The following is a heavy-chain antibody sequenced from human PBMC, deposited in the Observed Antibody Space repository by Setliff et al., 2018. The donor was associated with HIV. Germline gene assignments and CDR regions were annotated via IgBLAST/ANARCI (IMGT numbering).Heavy chain of an antibody. CDR3: ARGGFKRSGSYADY. Sequence: SETLSLTCTVSNNSIRSSYWSWIRQPVGKGLEWIGRIHTLGGTKYNSSLESRVTISVDTAKNQFSLNLTSVTAADTAVYYCARGGFKRSGSYADYWGQERWSPSPQ. CDR2: IHTLGGT. D-gene: IGHD1-26*01. V-gene: IGHV4-4*07. J-gene: IGHJ4*01. CDR1: NNSIRSSY.